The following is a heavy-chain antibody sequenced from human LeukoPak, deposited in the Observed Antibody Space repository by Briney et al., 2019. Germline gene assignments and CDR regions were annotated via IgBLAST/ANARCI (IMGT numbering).Heavy chain of an antibody. CDR3: AISYCSSTSCYPGVAFDI. D-gene: IGHD2-2*01. J-gene: IGHJ3*02. Sequence: SVKVSCKASGGTFSSYAISWVRQAPGQGLEWMGGIIPIFGTASYAQKFQGRVTITTDESTSTAYMELSSLRSEDTAVYYCAISYCSSTSCYPGVAFDIWGQGTMVTVSS. CDR1: GGTFSSYA. V-gene: IGHV1-69*05. CDR2: IIPIFGTA.